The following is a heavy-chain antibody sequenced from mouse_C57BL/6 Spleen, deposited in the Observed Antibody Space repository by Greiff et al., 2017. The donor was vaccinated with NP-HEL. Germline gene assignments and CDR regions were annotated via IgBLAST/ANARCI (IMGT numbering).Heavy chain of an antibody. J-gene: IGHJ2*01. D-gene: IGHD2-4*01. CDR2: ISYDGSN. CDR1: GYSITSGYY. Sequence: EESGPGLVKPSQSLSLTCSVTGYSITSGYYWNWIRQFPGNKLEWMGYISYDGSNNYNPSLKNRISITRDTSKNQFFLKLNSVTTEDTATYYCAREEGYYDYDGDYFDYWGQGTTLTVSS. V-gene: IGHV3-6*01. CDR3: AREEGYYDYDGDYFDY.